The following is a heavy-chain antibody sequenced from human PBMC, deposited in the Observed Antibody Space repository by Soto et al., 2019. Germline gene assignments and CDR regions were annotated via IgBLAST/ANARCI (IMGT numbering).Heavy chain of an antibody. J-gene: IGHJ3*02. Sequence: QVQLVQSGAEVKKPGSSVKVSCKASGGTFSSYAISWVRQAPGQGLEWMGGIIPIFGTANYAQKFQGRVTITADESTSTAYMELSSLRSEDTAVYYCARKLWGYYESSGIKENAFDIWGQGTMVTVSS. D-gene: IGHD3-22*01. CDR3: ARKLWGYYESSGIKENAFDI. CDR1: GGTFSSYA. V-gene: IGHV1-69*12. CDR2: IIPIFGTA.